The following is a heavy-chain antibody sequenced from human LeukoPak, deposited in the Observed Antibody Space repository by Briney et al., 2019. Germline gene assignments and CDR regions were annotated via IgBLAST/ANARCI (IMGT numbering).Heavy chain of an antibody. CDR1: GFTFSDYY. D-gene: IGHD2-15*01. J-gene: IGHJ6*03. V-gene: IGHV3-11*04. Sequence: PGGSLRLSYAASGFTFSDYYMSWIRQAPGKGLEWVSYISSSGSTVYYADSVKGRFTISRDNAKNSLYLQMNSLRAEDTAVYYCARDHQYCSGGSCPYYYMDVWGKGTTVTVSS. CDR2: ISSSGSTV. CDR3: ARDHQYCSGGSCPYYYMDV.